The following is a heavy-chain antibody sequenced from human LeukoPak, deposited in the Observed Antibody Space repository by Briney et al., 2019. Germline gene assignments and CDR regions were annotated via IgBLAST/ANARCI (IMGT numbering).Heavy chain of an antibody. D-gene: IGHD6-13*01. V-gene: IGHV3-48*01. CDR2: ISKDGTTI. Sequence: GGSLRLSCAASGFTFSSYSMNWVRQAPGKGLEWVSYISKDGTTIYYADSLKGRFTISRDNAKNSLYLQMNSLRAEDTAMYYCARVRGSWCLDCWGQGTLVTVSS. CDR3: ARVRGSWCLDC. J-gene: IGHJ4*02. CDR1: GFTFSSYS.